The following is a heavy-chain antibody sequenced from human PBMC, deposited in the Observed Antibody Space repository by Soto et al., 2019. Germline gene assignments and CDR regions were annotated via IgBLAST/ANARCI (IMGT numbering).Heavy chain of an antibody. CDR3: ARDGGYCISTSCYNWFDP. CDR2: ISYDGSNK. V-gene: IGHV3-30-3*01. D-gene: IGHD2-2*01. J-gene: IGHJ5*02. Sequence: GGSLRLSCAASGFTFSSYAMHWVRQAPGKGLEWVAVISYDGSNKYYADSVKGRFTISRDNSKNTLYLQMNSLRAEDTAVYYCARDGGYCISTSCYNWFDPWGQGT. CDR1: GFTFSSYA.